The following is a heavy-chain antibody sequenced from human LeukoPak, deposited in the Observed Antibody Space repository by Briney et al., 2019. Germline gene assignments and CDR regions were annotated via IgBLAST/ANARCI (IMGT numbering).Heavy chain of an antibody. CDR1: GFTLSNYA. Sequence: PGGSLRLSCAASGFTLSNYAMSWVRQAPGKGLEWVSAISNSGRSTYYADSVKGRFTISRDSFKNMLSLQMNSLRAEDTAIYYCARDLPPYYYDRSGYFFDYWGQGTLVTVSS. CDR2: ISNSGRST. CDR3: ARDLPPYYYDRSGYFFDY. V-gene: IGHV3-23*01. D-gene: IGHD3-22*01. J-gene: IGHJ4*02.